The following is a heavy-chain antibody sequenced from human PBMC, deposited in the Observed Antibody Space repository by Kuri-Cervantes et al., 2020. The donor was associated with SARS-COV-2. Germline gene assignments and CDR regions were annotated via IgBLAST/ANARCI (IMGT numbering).Heavy chain of an antibody. V-gene: IGHV3-7*03. Sequence: GESLKISCAASGFTVNYYWMTWVRQAPGGGLEWVANVKQDGSETYYVESVKGRFTISRDNAKNSLYLQMNSLRADDTAVYYCVRLGAAYVDTLVVMRAVHYFDSWGQGTLVTDSS. CDR2: VKQDGSET. CDR3: VRLGAAYVDTLVVMRAVHYFDS. CDR1: GFTVNYYW. D-gene: IGHD5-18*01. J-gene: IGHJ4*02.